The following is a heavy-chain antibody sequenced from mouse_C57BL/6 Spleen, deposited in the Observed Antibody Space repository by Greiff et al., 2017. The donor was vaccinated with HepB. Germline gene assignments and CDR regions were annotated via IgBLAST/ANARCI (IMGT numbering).Heavy chain of an antibody. D-gene: IGHD1-1*01. CDR2: IYPGSGST. CDR1: GYTFTSYW. V-gene: IGHV1-55*01. J-gene: IGHJ1*03. CDR3: ARSRGYGSNWYFDV. Sequence: VQLQQPGAELVKPGASVKMSCKASGYTFTSYWITWVKQRPGQGLEWIGDIYPGSGSTNYNEKFKSKATLTVDTSSSTAYMQLSSLTSEDSAVYYCARSRGYGSNWYFDVWGTGTTVTVSS.